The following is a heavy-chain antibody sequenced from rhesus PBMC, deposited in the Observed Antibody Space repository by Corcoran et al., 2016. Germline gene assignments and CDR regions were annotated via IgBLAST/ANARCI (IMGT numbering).Heavy chain of an antibody. J-gene: IGHJ6*01. CDR1: GGSISGYY. CDR3: ARDYYGLDS. V-gene: IGHV4-81*01. CDR2: IDGNIAGN. Sequence: QVQLQESGPGLVKPSETLSLTCAVSGGSISGYYWSWIRQPPGKGLEWIGNIDGNIAGNNYNPSLKSRVTISKDTSKNQFSLKLSSGTAADTAVYYCARDYYGLDSWGQGVVVTVSS.